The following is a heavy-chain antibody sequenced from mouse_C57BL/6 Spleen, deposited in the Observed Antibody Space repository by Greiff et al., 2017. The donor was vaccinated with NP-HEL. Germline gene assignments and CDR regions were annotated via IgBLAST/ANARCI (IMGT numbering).Heavy chain of an antibody. V-gene: IGHV1-50*01. D-gene: IGHD2-2*01. Sequence: QVQLQQPGAELVKPGASVKLSCKASGYTFTSYWMQWVKQRPGQGLEWIGEIDPSDSYTNYNQKFKGKATLTVDTSSSPAYMQLSSLTSEDSAVYYCASLLWLRRRGYYFDYWGQGTTLTVSS. J-gene: IGHJ2*01. CDR2: IDPSDSYT. CDR1: GYTFTSYW. CDR3: ASLLWLRRRGYYFDY.